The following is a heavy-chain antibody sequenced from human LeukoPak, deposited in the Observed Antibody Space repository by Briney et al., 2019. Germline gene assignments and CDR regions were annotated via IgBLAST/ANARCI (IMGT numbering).Heavy chain of an antibody. D-gene: IGHD6-19*01. CDR3: AKDPRGSGWYRSPEPFDY. CDR1: GFTSSSYA. V-gene: IGHV3-23*01. J-gene: IGHJ4*02. CDR2: ISGSGGST. Sequence: PGGSLRLSCAASGFTSSSYAMSWVRQAPGKGLEWVSAISGSGGSTYYADSVKGRFTISRDNSKNTLYLQMNSLRAEDTAVYYCAKDPRGSGWYRSPEPFDYWGQGTLVTVSS.